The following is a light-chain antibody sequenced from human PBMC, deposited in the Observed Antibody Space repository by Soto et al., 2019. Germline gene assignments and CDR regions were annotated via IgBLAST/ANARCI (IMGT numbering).Light chain of an antibody. J-gene: IGLJ2*01. Sequence: QSALTQPPSASGSPGQSVTISCTGTSSDVGGYNYVSWYQQHPGKAPKLMIYEVSKRPSGVPDRFSGSKSGNTASLTVSGLQAEDEADYSCSSYGGSTVVFGGGTKLTVL. CDR2: EVS. CDR1: SSDVGGYNY. V-gene: IGLV2-8*01. CDR3: SSYGGSTVV.